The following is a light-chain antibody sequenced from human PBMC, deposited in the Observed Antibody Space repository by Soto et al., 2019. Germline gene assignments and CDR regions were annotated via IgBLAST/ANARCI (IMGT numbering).Light chain of an antibody. CDR1: QNVDSSY. V-gene: IGKV3-20*01. Sequence: EIVLTQSPGTLSLSPGERATLSCRASQNVDSSYLAWYQQKPGQAPRLLIYAAGSRAAAILDRFSGRGSGTDFTLTISSLEPEDFAVYYCQQYGSSPLTFGQGTELEIK. J-gene: IGKJ2*01. CDR3: QQYGSSPLT. CDR2: AAG.